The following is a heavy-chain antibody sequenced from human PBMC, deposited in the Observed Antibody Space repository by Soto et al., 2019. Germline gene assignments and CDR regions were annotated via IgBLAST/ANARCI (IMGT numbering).Heavy chain of an antibody. CDR2: ISWNSGSI. D-gene: IGHD6-19*01. J-gene: IGHJ4*02. CDR3: AKDSSGWYGREQHFDS. V-gene: IGHV3-9*01. Sequence: PGGSLRLCCAASGFPFDDYAMHWVRQAPGQGLEWVSGISWNSGSIGYADPVKGRFTISRDNAKNSLYLQMNSLRAEDTALYYCAKDSSGWYGREQHFDSWGQRTLVTLSS. CDR1: GFPFDDYA.